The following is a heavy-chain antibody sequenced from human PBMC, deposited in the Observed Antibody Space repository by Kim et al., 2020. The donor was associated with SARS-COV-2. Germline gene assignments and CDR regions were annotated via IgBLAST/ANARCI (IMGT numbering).Heavy chain of an antibody. CDR1: GGSISSSSYY. D-gene: IGHD2-15*01. J-gene: IGHJ6*02. CDR3: ARQGGYCSGGSCLYYYGMDV. Sequence: SETLSLTCTVSGGSISSSSYYWGWIRQPPGKGLEWIGSIYYSGSTYYNPSLKSRVTISVDTSKNQFSLKLSSVTAADTAVYYCARQGGYCSGGSCLYYYGMDVWGQGTTVTVSS. V-gene: IGHV4-39*01. CDR2: IYYSGST.